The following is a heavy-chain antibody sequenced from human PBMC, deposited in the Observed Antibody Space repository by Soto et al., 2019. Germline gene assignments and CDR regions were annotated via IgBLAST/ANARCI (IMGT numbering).Heavy chain of an antibody. V-gene: IGHV3-33*08. D-gene: IGHD5-12*01. Sequence: PGGSLRLSCAASGFTFSSYAMSWLRQAPGKGLEWVSVIWYDGNNTYYADSVKGRFTISRDNSKNTLYLQMNSLRAEDTAVYYCAREDIVATDAFDIWGQGTMVTVSS. CDR3: AREDIVATDAFDI. CDR2: IWYDGNNT. CDR1: GFTFSSYA. J-gene: IGHJ3*02.